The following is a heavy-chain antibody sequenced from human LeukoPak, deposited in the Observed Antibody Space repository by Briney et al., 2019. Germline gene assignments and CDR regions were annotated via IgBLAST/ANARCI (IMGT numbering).Heavy chain of an antibody. CDR3: ARGSPITMVRGVIQNYFDY. J-gene: IGHJ4*02. CDR1: GGSISSYY. CDR2: IYYSATT. V-gene: IGHV4-59*12. Sequence: PSETLSLTCTVSGGSISSYYWSWIRQPPGKGRGWFGYIYYSATTNYNPSLTRPLTISVDTSKNQISLKMSSVTAADTAVYYCARGSPITMVRGVIQNYFDYWGQPTLVTASS. D-gene: IGHD3-10*01.